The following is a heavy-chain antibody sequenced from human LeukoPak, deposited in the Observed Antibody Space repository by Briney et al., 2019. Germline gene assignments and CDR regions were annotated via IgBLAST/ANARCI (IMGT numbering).Heavy chain of an antibody. V-gene: IGHV5-51*01. Sequence: GESLKISCKASGYSFTGFWIGWVRQISGQGLEWMGIIYPYDSETRYSPPFQGQVTISADKSISTAYLQWSSLKASDTAMYYCARHIGYSAWNPDYWGQGTLVTVSS. D-gene: IGHD5-18*01. CDR1: GYSFTGFW. CDR3: ARHIGYSAWNPDY. CDR2: IYPYDSET. J-gene: IGHJ4*02.